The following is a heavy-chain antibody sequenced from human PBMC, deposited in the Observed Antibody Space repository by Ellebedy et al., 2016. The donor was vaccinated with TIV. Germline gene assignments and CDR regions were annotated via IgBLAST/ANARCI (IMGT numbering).Heavy chain of an antibody. D-gene: IGHD1-26*01. V-gene: IGHV3-23*01. CDR1: GFRVGSYD. J-gene: IGHJ4*02. Sequence: PGGSLRLSCAASGFRVGSYDMNWVRQAPGKGLEWVAVISGSGGSTYYADSVKGRFTISRDNAKNTVYLQMNSLRVDDTAVYYCAKRMGGTTWSIDYWGQGTLLSVSS. CDR2: ISGSGGST. CDR3: AKRMGGTTWSIDY.